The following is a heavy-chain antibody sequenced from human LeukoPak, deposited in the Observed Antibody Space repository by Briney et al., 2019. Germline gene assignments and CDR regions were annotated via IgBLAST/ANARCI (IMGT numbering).Heavy chain of an antibody. V-gene: IGHV5-51*01. J-gene: IGHJ4*02. CDR2: IYPGDSDT. CDR3: ASVVMTTVTTFYFDY. D-gene: IGHD4-17*01. Sequence: GESLKLYWKGSGYRHTSYWIGWVRQMPGKGLEWMGIIYPGDSDTRYSPSFQGQVTISADKSISTAYLQWSSLKASDTAMYYCASVVMTTVTTFYFDYWGQGTLVTVSS. CDR1: GYRHTSYW.